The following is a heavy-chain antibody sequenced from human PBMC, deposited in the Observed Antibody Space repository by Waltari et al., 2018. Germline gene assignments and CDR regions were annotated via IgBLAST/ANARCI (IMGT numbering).Heavy chain of an antibody. CDR1: GYTFTGYY. V-gene: IGHV1-2*02. D-gene: IGHD2-2*01. Sequence: QVQLVQSGAEVKKPGASVKVSCKASGYTFTGYYMHWVRQAPGQGLEWMGWINPNSGGTIYAQNCQGRVTMTRDTSISTAYMELSRLRSDDTALYYCATGIVVVPAANRGYAFDIWGQGTMVTVSS. CDR2: INPNSGGT. CDR3: ATGIVVVPAANRGYAFDI. J-gene: IGHJ3*02.